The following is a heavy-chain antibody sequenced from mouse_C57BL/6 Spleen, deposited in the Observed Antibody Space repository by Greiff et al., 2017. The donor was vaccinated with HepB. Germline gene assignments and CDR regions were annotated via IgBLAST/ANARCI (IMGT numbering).Heavy chain of an antibody. CDR2: INPNNGGT. CDR1: GYTFTDYN. V-gene: IGHV1-18*01. D-gene: IGHD1-1*01. Sequence: VQLKQSGPELVKPGASVKIPCKASGYTFTDYNMDWVKQSHGKSLEWIGDINPNNGGTIYNQKFKGKATLTVDKSSSTAYMELRSLTSEDTAVYYCARSNYYGSSCFDYWGQGTTLTVSS. CDR3: ARSNYYGSSCFDY. J-gene: IGHJ2*01.